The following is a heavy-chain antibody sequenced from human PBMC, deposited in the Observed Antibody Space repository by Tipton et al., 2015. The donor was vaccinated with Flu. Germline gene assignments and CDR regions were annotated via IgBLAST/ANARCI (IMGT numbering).Heavy chain of an antibody. Sequence: SLRLSCAATGFTFSSYWMNWVRQAPGKGLEWVANIKQDGSEKYYVDSVKGRLTISRDNAKKSLYLQMDSLRAEDTAVYYCAGGTGWLIDSLGQGILVTVSA. CDR2: IKQDGSEK. CDR1: GFTFSSYW. J-gene: IGHJ4*02. D-gene: IGHD3/OR15-3a*01. V-gene: IGHV3-7*01. CDR3: AGGTGWLIDS.